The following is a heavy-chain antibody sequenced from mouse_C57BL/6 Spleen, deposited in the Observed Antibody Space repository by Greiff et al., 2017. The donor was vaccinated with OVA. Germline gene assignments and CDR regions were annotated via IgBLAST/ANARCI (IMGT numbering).Heavy chain of an antibody. CDR2: ISYDGSN. V-gene: IGHV3-6*01. J-gene: IGHJ2*01. CDR1: GYSITSGYY. CDR3: ARDDYDGYFDY. Sequence: EESGPGLVKPSQSLSLTCSVTGYSITSGYYWNWIRQFPGNKLEWMGYISYDGSNNYNPSLKNRISITRDTSKNQFFLKLNSVTTEDTATYYCARDDYDGYFDYWGQGTTLTVSS. D-gene: IGHD2-4*01.